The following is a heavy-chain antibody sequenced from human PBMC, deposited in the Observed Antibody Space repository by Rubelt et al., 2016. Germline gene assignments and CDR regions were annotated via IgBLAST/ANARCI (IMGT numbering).Heavy chain of an antibody. D-gene: IGHD3-22*01. CDR2: ISFDESSR. J-gene: IGHJ4*02. CDR1: GFTLNRFG. CDR3: AKDLKPRNTRIVVPPDY. V-gene: IGHV3-30*18. Sequence: ESGGGVVQPGGSLRLSCAASGFTLNRFGMHWVRQAPGKGLEWVAVISFDESSRYYVDSVKGRFTISRDNSKNTLYLQMNSLRAEDTAVYYCAKDLKPRNTRIVVPPDYWGQGTLVTFSS.